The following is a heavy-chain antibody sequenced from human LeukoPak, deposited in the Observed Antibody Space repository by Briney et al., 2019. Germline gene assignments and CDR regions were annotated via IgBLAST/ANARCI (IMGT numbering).Heavy chain of an antibody. Sequence: GGSLRLSCASSGFTLSTYWMNWVRQAPGKGLEWVATIKQDGSEKYYVDSVKGRFTISRDNAKNSLYLQMNSLRAEDTAVYYCARDRNTDFWSGYYTNYCDYWGQGTLVTVSS. D-gene: IGHD3-3*01. CDR1: GFTLSTYW. CDR2: IKQDGSEK. J-gene: IGHJ4*02. V-gene: IGHV3-7*01. CDR3: ARDRNTDFWSGYYTNYCDY.